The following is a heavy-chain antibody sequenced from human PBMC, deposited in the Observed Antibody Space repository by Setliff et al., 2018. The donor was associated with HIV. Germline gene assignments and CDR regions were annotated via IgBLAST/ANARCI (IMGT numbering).Heavy chain of an antibody. CDR1: GYTFINYD. V-gene: IGHV1-3*01. Sequence: ASVKVSCKASGYTFINYDINWVRQATGQGLEWMGWINAGNGNTKYSQKFQGRVTITRDTSASTAYMELGSLRSEDTAVYYCASIDCGGDCYSYNYYGMDVWGQGTTVTVS. J-gene: IGHJ6*02. CDR2: INAGNGNT. D-gene: IGHD2-21*02. CDR3: ASIDCGGDCYSYNYYGMDV.